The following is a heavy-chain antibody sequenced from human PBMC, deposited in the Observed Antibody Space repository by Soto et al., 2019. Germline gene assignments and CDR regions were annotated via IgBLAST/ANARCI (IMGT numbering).Heavy chain of an antibody. CDR1: GGSISSSNW. Sequence: PSETLSLTCAVSGGSISSSNWWSWVRQPPGKGLEWIGEIYHSGSTYYNPSLKSRVTILVDWSKNQFSLTLSSVTAADTVVYYCARGPPHHYWGQGTLVTVSS. CDR2: IYHSGST. J-gene: IGHJ4*02. CDR3: ARGPPHHY. V-gene: IGHV4-4*02.